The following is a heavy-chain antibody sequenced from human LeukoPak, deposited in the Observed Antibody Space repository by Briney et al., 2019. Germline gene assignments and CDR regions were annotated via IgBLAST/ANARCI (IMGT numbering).Heavy chain of an antibody. D-gene: IGHD6-13*01. CDR3: ARVVGIAAAAEYYFDY. CDR1: GGSFSGYY. J-gene: IGHJ4*02. Sequence: PSETLSLTCAVYGGSFSGYYWSWIRQPPGKGLEWIGYIYYSGSTYYNPSLKSRVTISVDTSKNQFSLKLSSVTAADTAVYYCARVVGIAAAAEYYFDYWGQGTLVTVSS. V-gene: IGHV4-34*09. CDR2: IYYSGST.